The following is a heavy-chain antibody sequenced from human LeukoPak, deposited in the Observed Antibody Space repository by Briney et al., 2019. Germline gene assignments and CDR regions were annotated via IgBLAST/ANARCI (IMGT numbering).Heavy chain of an antibody. D-gene: IGHD2-2*01. CDR2: ISSSGSTI. V-gene: IGHV3-11*01. CDR3: AKVSRSSDY. Sequence: GGSLRLSCAASGFTFSDDYMSWIRQAPGKGLEWVSYISSSGSTIYYADSVKGRFTISRDNSKNTLYLQMNSLGAEDTAVYYCAKVSRSSDYWGQGTLITVSS. J-gene: IGHJ4*02. CDR1: GFTFSDDY.